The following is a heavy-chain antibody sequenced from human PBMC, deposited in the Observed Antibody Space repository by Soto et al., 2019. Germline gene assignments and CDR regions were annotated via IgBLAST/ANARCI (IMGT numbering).Heavy chain of an antibody. J-gene: IGHJ1*01. CDR2: IYYSGST. CDR3: ARAEEGSGYYYVRYFQR. D-gene: IGHD3-22*01. Sequence: PSETLSLTCTVSGGSLSSYYSGWIRQPPGKGLEWIGYIYYSGSTNYNPSLKRRVTISVDTSKNQFSLKLRSVTAADTAVYYCARAEEGSGYYYVRYFQRCGQRPRGAVSS. CDR1: GGSLSSYY. V-gene: IGHV4-59*01.